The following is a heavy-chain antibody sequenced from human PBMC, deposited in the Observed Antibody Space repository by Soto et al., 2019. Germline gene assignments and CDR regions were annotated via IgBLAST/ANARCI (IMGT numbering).Heavy chain of an antibody. CDR1: GFTFSSYA. Sequence: GGSLRLSCAASGFTFSSYAMSWVRQAPGKGLEWVSAISGSGGSTYYADSVKGRFTISRDNSKNTLYLQMNSLRAEDTAVYYCAKESGTMVRGVIIRGGYFDYWGQGTLVTVSS. CDR3: AKESGTMVRGVIIRGGYFDY. CDR2: ISGSGGST. V-gene: IGHV3-23*01. J-gene: IGHJ4*02. D-gene: IGHD3-10*01.